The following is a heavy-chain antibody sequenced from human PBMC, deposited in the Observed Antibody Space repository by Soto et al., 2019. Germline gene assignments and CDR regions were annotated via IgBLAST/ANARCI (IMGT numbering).Heavy chain of an antibody. CDR1: GFTFDNYA. CDR3: XXXXXXXXXTNCRAYFDY. Sequence: EVQLVESGGGLVQPGRSLRLSCAASGFTFDNYAMHWVRQAPGKGLEWVSSNSWNSGNTDYAGSVKGRFIISRDSXXXXXXXXXXXXXXXXXXXXXXXXXXXXXXXTNCRAYFDYWGQGTLVTVSS. D-gene: IGHD2-2*01. J-gene: IGHJ4*02. V-gene: IGHV3-9*01. CDR2: NSWNSGNT.